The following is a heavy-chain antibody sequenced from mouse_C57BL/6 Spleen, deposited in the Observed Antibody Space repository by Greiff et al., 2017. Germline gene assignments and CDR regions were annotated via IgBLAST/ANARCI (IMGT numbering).Heavy chain of an antibody. D-gene: IGHD4-1*01. V-gene: IGHV5-4*03. CDR3: ARGLTGTSPRDY. CDR2: ISDGGSYT. J-gene: IGHJ2*01. CDR1: GFTFSSYA. Sequence: DVMLVESGGGLVKPGGSLKLSCAASGFTFSSYAMSWVRQTPEKRLEWVATISDGGSYTYYPDNVKGRFTISRDNAKNNLYLQMSHLKSEDTAMYYCARGLTGTSPRDYWGQGTTLTVSS.